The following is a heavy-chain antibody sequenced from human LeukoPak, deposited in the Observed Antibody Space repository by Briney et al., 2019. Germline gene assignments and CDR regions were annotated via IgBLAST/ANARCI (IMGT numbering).Heavy chain of an antibody. Sequence: GESLKISCKASGYTFASSWIGWVRQMPGKGLEWMGIIYPGDPDTRYSPSFADQVTISADKSINTAYHQWSSLKASDTAMYYCARHLLGEAYFMDYWGQGTLVTVSS. CDR2: IYPGDPDT. J-gene: IGHJ4*02. CDR3: ARHLLGEAYFMDY. D-gene: IGHD1-26*01. CDR1: GYTFASSW. V-gene: IGHV5-51*01.